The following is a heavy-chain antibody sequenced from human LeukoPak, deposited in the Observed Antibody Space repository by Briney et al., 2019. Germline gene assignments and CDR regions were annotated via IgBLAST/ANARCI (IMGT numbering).Heavy chain of an antibody. Sequence: GGSLRLSRAASGFTFSSHSMNWVRQAPGKGLEGVAFIRYDVSNKYYVDSVKGRFTISRDNSKNTLYLQMNSLRPDDTALYYCAKDKAVAGADYFDYWGQGTLVTVSS. D-gene: IGHD6-19*01. CDR2: IRYDVSNK. CDR3: AKDKAVAGADYFDY. V-gene: IGHV3-30*02. J-gene: IGHJ4*02. CDR1: GFTFSSHS.